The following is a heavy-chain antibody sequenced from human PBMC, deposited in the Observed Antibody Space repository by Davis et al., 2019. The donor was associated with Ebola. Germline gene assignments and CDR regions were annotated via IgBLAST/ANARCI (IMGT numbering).Heavy chain of an antibody. J-gene: IGHJ6*02. D-gene: IGHD6-6*01. Sequence: PGGSLRLSCAASGFTFSSYAMSWVRQAPGKGLEWVSSISSSSSYIYYADSVKGRFTISRDNAKNSLYLQMNSLRAEDTAVYYCARDSSSSSSVFSYYYYGMDVWGQGTTVTVSS. CDR2: ISSSSSYI. CDR3: ARDSSSSSSVFSYYYYGMDV. CDR1: GFTFSSYA. V-gene: IGHV3-21*01.